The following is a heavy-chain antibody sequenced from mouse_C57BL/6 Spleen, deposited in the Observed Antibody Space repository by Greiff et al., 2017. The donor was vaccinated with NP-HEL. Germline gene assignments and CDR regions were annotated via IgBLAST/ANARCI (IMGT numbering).Heavy chain of an antibody. D-gene: IGHD1-1*01. CDR2: IDPSDSYT. CDR1: GYTFTSYW. Sequence: QVQLQQPGAELVRPGTSVKLSCKASGYTFTSYWMHWVKQRPGQGLEWIGVIDPSDSYTNYNQKFKGKATLTVDTSSSTAYMQLSSLTSEDSAVYYCAPSYYYGSSYGYFDYWGQGTTLTVSS. CDR3: APSYYYGSSYGYFDY. V-gene: IGHV1-59*01. J-gene: IGHJ2*01.